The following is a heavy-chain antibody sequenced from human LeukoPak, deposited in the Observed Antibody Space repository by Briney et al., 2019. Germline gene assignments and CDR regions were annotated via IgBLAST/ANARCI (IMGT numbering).Heavy chain of an antibody. D-gene: IGHD1-1*01. CDR3: ARDWNTFIDY. Sequence: TGGSLRLSCAASGFTFSSYSMNWFRQAPGKGLEWVSSISSRSSYIYYADSMKGRFTISRDNANNSLYLQVNSLRAEDTAVYCCARDWNTFIDYWGQGTLVTVSS. CDR2: ISSRSSYI. V-gene: IGHV3-21*01. CDR1: GFTFSSYS. J-gene: IGHJ4*02.